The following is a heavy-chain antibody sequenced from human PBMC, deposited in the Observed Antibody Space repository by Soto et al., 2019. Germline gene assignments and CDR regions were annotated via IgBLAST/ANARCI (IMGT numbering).Heavy chain of an antibody. Sequence: SVKVSCKASGGTFSSYAIGWVRQAPGQGLEWMGGIIPIFGTANYAQKFQGRVTITADESTSTAYMELSSLRSEDTAVYYCARESNYYDSSGYQYYFDYWGQGTLVTVSS. V-gene: IGHV1-69*13. J-gene: IGHJ4*02. CDR3: ARESNYYDSSGYQYYFDY. CDR1: GGTFSSYA. D-gene: IGHD3-22*01. CDR2: IIPIFGTA.